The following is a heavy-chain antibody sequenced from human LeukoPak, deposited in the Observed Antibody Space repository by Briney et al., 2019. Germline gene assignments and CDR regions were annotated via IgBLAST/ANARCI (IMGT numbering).Heavy chain of an antibody. CDR1: GFTVSINY. V-gene: IGHV3-53*05. CDR3: VRGYSFGPYGMDV. D-gene: IGHD2-15*01. CDR2: IYSGGNT. Sequence: GGSLRLSCAASGFTVSINYMSWVRQAPGKGLEWVSVIYSGGNTYYADSVKGRFTISRDNSKNTLYLQMSSLRAEDTAVYFCVRGYSFGPYGMDVWGQGTTVTVSS. J-gene: IGHJ6*02.